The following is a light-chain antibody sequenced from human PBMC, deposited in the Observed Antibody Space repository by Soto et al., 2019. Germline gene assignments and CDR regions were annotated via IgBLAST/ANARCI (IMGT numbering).Light chain of an antibody. J-gene: IGKJ5*01. CDR1: QSVSSSY. CDR3: QQRSNWPPIT. CDR2: GAS. Sequence: EIVLTQSPGTLSLSPGERDTLSCRASQSVSSSYLAWYQQKPGQPPRLLIYGASSRATGIPDRFSGSGSGTDFTLTISRLEPEDFAVYYCQQRSNWPPITVGQGTRLEIK. V-gene: IGKV3D-20*02.